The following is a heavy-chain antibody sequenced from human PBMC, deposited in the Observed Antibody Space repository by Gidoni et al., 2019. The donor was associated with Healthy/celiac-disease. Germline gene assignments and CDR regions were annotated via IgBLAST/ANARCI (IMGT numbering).Heavy chain of an antibody. Sequence: TSGYYWGWIRQPPGKGLEWIESISHSVNTYSNPSLKSRVTISVNTSKNQFSLKLRSVTAADTAVYYCASLSSSWYLPASYWGQGTLVTVSS. V-gene: IGHV4-38-2*01. CDR2: ISHSVNT. D-gene: IGHD6-13*01. CDR3: ASLSSSWYLPASY. CDR1: TSGYY. J-gene: IGHJ4*02.